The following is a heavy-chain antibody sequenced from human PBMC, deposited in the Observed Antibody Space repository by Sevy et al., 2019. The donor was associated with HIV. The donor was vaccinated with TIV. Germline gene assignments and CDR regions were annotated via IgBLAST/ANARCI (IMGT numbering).Heavy chain of an antibody. CDR1: GFTFSSYW. CDR2: IKQDGSEK. J-gene: IGHJ4*02. CDR3: ARVTGSGYSYGGDYFDY. Sequence: GGSLRLSCAASGFTFSSYWMSWVRQAPGKGLEWVANIKQDGSEKYYVDSVKGRFTISRDNAKNSLYLQMNGLRAEDTAVYYCARVTGSGYSYGGDYFDYWGQGTLVTVSS. D-gene: IGHD5-18*01. V-gene: IGHV3-7*01.